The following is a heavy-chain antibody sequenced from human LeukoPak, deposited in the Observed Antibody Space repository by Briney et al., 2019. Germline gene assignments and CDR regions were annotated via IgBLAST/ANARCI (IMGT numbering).Heavy chain of an antibody. J-gene: IGHJ6*02. Sequence: KPSETLSLTCAVYGGSFSGYYWSWLRQPPGKGLEWIGEINHSGSTNYNPSLKSRVTISVDTSKNQFSLKLSSVTAADTAVYYCASCSSTSCLYYYYGMDVWGRGTTVTVSS. V-gene: IGHV4-34*01. CDR3: ASCSSTSCLYYYYGMDV. D-gene: IGHD2-2*01. CDR2: INHSGST. CDR1: GGSFSGYY.